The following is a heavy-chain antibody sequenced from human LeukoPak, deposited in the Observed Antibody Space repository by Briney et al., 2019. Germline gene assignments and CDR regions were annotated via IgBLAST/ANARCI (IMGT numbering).Heavy chain of an antibody. Sequence: GGSLRLSCAAPGFTFSRYWMHWVRQAPGEGLVWVSRINSDESSTTYADSVKGRFTISRDNAKNTLYLQMNSLRAEDTAVYYCATVGSGSPYWGQGTLVTVSS. V-gene: IGHV3-74*01. J-gene: IGHJ4*02. CDR3: ATVGSGSPY. D-gene: IGHD3-10*01. CDR2: INSDESST. CDR1: GFTFSRYW.